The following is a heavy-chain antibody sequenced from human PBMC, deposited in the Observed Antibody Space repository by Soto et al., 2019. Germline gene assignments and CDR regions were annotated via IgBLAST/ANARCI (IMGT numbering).Heavy chain of an antibody. V-gene: IGHV3-23*01. CDR1: GFTFSSYA. Sequence: PGGSLRLSCAASGFTFSSYAMTWVRLAPGKGLEWVAGIAGGDGSTYYADSVRGHFTISRDKSKNTLYLQMNSLRVEDTAVYFCAKVHATGTGRGFFDSWGQGTLVTVSS. J-gene: IGHJ4*02. D-gene: IGHD3-9*01. CDR3: AKVHATGTGRGFFDS. CDR2: IAGGDGST.